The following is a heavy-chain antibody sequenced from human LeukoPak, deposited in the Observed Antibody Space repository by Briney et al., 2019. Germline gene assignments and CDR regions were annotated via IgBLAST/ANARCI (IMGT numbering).Heavy chain of an antibody. CDR2: IYYSGST. CDR3: ARDGVPKYYYYGMDV. D-gene: IGHD1-1*01. V-gene: IGHV4-61*01. J-gene: IGHJ6*02. CDR1: GGSVSSGSYY. Sequence: PSETLSLTCTVSGGSVSSGSYYWSWIRQPPGKGLEWIGYIYYSGSTNYNPSLKSRVTISVDTSKNQFSLKLSSVTAADTAVYYCARDGVPKYYYYGMDVWGQGTTVTVS.